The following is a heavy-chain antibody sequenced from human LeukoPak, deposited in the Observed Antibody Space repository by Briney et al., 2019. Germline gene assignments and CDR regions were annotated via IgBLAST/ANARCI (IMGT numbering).Heavy chain of an antibody. Sequence: QSGGSLRLSCTASGFTFSNCAMNWVRQAPGRGLEWVSTISGSGGDTYYADSVKGRFTISRDNSENTLFLLMNSLRAEDTAVYYCAQYCSGGGCWSYYYYGMDVWGQGTTVTVSS. J-gene: IGHJ6*02. D-gene: IGHD2-15*01. CDR3: AQYCSGGGCWSYYYYGMDV. CDR1: GFTFSNCA. CDR2: ISGSGGDT. V-gene: IGHV3-23*01.